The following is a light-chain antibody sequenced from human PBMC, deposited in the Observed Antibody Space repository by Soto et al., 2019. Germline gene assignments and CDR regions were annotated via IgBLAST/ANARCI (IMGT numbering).Light chain of an antibody. V-gene: IGKV3-11*01. CDR1: QSVISY. Sequence: EIVLTQSPATLSLSPGERATLSCRASQSVISYLAWYQQKPGQAPRLLIYDASNRATGIPARFSGSGSGTDFTLTISSLETEDFAVYYCQQRSNWPPYTFGQGTKLEIK. CDR2: DAS. J-gene: IGKJ2*01. CDR3: QQRSNWPPYT.